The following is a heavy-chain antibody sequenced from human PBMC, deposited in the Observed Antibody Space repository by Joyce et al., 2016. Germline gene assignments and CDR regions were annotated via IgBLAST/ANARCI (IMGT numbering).Heavy chain of an antibody. CDR2: IYSSGST. CDR1: GGSISNYY. J-gene: IGHJ6*03. CDR3: ARVDRWQGGSYKNRDFYYHYYMDV. Sequence: QVQLQESGPGLVKPSETLSLTCTVSGGSISNYYWSWIRQPAGKGLEWIGRIYSSGSTNYNPPPKSRVTMSVDTSKNQFSRKLSSATAADTAVYYCARVDRWQGGSYKNRDFYYHYYMDVWGKGTTVTVSS. D-gene: IGHD5-24*01. V-gene: IGHV4-4*07.